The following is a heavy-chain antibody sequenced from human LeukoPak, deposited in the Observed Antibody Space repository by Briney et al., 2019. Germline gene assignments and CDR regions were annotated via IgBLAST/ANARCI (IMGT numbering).Heavy chain of an antibody. CDR2: INPNSGGT. CDR3: AVTQLVRGYFDY. V-gene: IGHV1-2*02. D-gene: IGHD6-13*01. CDR1: GYTFTGYY. Sequence: GASVTVSCTASGYTFTGYYMHWVRPAPGQGLEWMGWINPNSGGTNYAQKFQGRVTMTRDTSISTAYMELSRLRSDDTAVYYCAVTQLVRGYFDYWGQGTLVTVSS. J-gene: IGHJ4*02.